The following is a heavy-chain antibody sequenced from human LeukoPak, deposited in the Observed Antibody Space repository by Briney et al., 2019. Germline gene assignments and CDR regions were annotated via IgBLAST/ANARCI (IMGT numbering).Heavy chain of an antibody. CDR2: IIPILGIA. CDR1: GGTFSSYA. D-gene: IGHD6-13*01. CDR3: ARDFSSSWSGGWFDP. J-gene: IGHJ5*02. Sequence: SVKVSCKASGGTFSSYAISWVRQAPGQGLEWMGRIIPILGIANYAQKFQGRVTITADKSTSTAYMELSSLRSEDTAVYYCARDFSSSWSGGWFDPWGQGTLVTVSS. V-gene: IGHV1-69*04.